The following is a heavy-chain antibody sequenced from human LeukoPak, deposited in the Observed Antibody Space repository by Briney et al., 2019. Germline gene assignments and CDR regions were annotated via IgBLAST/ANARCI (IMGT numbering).Heavy chain of an antibody. D-gene: IGHD2-21*01. V-gene: IGHV3-30*02. Sequence: GGSLRLSCAASGFIFNNYGMHWVRQAPGKGLEWVAFIRYDGSNKYYADSVKGRFTISRDNSKNTLYLQMNSLRAEDTAVYYCAKRPLDPIWYYYYYMDVWGKGTTVTVSS. CDR1: GFIFNNYG. CDR3: AKRPLDPIWYYYYYMDV. J-gene: IGHJ6*03. CDR2: IRYDGSNK.